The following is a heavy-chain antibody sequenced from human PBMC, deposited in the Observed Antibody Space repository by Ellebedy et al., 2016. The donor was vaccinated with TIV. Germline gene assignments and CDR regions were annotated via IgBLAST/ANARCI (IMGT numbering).Heavy chain of an antibody. CDR2: ISWDGAST. CDR3: VKDARYCSGHSCYSFFYYMDV. V-gene: IGHV3-43*01. Sequence: GESLKISCLASGFTFDDYTMHWVRQAPGKSLEWVSLISWDGASTYYADSVKGRFTISRDNTKSSLYLQMNSLRIEDTALYYCVKDARYCSGHSCYSFFYYMDVWGKGTTVTVS. J-gene: IGHJ6*03. D-gene: IGHD2-15*01. CDR1: GFTFDDYT.